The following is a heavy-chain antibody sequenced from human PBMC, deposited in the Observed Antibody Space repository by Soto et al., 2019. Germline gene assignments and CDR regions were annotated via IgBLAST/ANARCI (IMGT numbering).Heavy chain of an antibody. Sequence: GGSLRLSCAASGFTFSSYWMHWVRQAPGKGLVWVSRIKSDGSSTSDADSVKGRFTISRDNAKNTLYLQMNSLRAEDTAVYYCARGGTSSWFRGLDYWGQGT. V-gene: IGHV3-74*01. J-gene: IGHJ4*02. D-gene: IGHD6-13*01. CDR3: ARGGTSSWFRGLDY. CDR2: IKSDGSST. CDR1: GFTFSSYW.